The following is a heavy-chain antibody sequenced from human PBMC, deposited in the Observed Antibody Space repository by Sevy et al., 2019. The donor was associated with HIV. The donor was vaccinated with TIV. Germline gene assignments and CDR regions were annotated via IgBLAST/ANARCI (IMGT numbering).Heavy chain of an antibody. CDR3: RRGDTLDY. Sequence: GGSLRLSCAASDFIFSTYDMSWVRHAPGKGLEWVSGISGSGDSTYYANSVKGRFTISRDNSKNTLYLQMNSLRAEDTAVSYCRRGDTLDYWGQGTLVTVSS. D-gene: IGHD5-18*01. CDR2: ISGSGDST. V-gene: IGHV3-23*01. J-gene: IGHJ4*02. CDR1: DFIFSTYD.